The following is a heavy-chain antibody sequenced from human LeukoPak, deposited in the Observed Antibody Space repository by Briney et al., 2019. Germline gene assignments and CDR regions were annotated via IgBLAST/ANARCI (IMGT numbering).Heavy chain of an antibody. J-gene: IGHJ4*02. D-gene: IGHD1-26*01. CDR3: ARDSGLAYSGSYPFDY. V-gene: IGHV3-20*04. CDR1: GFTFDDYG. Sequence: GGSLRLSCAASGFTFDDYGMSWVRQAPGKGLEWVSGINCNGGSTGYADSVKGRFTISRDNAKNSLYLQMNSLRAEDTALYYCARDSGLAYSGSYPFDYWGQGTLVTVSS. CDR2: INCNGGST.